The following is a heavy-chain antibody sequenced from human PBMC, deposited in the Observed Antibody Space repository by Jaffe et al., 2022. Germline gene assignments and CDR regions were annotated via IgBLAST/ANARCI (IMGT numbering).Heavy chain of an antibody. Sequence: EVQLVESGGGLVKPGGSLRLSCAASGFTFSNAWMSWVRQAPGKGLEWVGRIKSKTDGGTTDYAAPVKGRFTISRDDSKNTLYLQMNSLKTEDTAVYYCTTGYSSGWYDYFDYWGQGTLVTVSS. CDR1: GFTFSNAW. J-gene: IGHJ4*02. CDR3: TTGYSSGWYDYFDY. V-gene: IGHV3-15*01. CDR2: IKSKTDGGTT. D-gene: IGHD6-19*01.